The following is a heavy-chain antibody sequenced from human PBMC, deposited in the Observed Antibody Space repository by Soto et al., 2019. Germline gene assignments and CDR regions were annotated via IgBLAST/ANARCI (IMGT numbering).Heavy chain of an antibody. D-gene: IGHD2-15*01. CDR1: GFTFSSYS. CDR2: ISSSSSYI. J-gene: IGHJ6*02. Sequence: PGGSLRLSCAASGFTFSSYSMNWVRQAPGKGLEWVSSISSSSSYIYYADSVKGRFTISRDNAKNSLYLQMNSLRAEDTAVYYCARVRVLRSGGYYYYYGMDVWGQGTTVTVSS. CDR3: ARVRVLRSGGYYYYYGMDV. V-gene: IGHV3-21*01.